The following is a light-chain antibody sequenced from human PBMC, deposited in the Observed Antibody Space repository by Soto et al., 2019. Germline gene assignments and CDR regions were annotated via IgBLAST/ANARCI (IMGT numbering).Light chain of an antibody. CDR1: QGISSV. CDR2: KAS. J-gene: IGKJ1*01. Sequence: DVQMTQSTSSLSASIGDRVTIICRASQGISSVFAWYQQKPGKAPKLLIYKASTLKSGVPSRFSGSGSGTEFTLTISSLQPDDFATYYCQHYNSYSEAFAQGTKVDI. CDR3: QHYNSYSEA. V-gene: IGKV1-5*03.